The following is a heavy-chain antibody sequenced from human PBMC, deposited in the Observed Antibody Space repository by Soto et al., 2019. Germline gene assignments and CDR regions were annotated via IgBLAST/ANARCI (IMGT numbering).Heavy chain of an antibody. D-gene: IGHD3-16*01. CDR2: MWYDGTNK. CDR1: GFTFRIYS. CDR3: ARDATFGTKGGSFDI. V-gene: IGHV3-33*01. Sequence: GESLRLSCAASGFTFRIYSMHWVRQSPGKGLEWVAVMWYDGTNKYYGESVKGRFTISRDNSENTLYLQMNSLRVEDTAVYYCARDATFGTKGGSFDIWGHGTLVTVSS. J-gene: IGHJ3*02.